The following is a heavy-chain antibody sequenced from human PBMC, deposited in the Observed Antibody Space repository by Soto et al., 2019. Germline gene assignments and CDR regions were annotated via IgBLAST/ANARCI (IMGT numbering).Heavy chain of an antibody. CDR1: GYTFTSYG. V-gene: IGHV1-18*01. J-gene: IGHJ3*02. CDR3: ALGYCTNSRCSMLDAFDI. D-gene: IGHD2-8*01. Sequence: GASVKVSCKASGYTFTSYGIRWVRQAPGQGLEWMGWISAYNGNTNYAQKLQGRVTMTTDTSTSTAYMELRSLRSDDTAVYYCALGYCTNSRCSMLDAFDIWGQGTMVTVSS. CDR2: ISAYNGNT.